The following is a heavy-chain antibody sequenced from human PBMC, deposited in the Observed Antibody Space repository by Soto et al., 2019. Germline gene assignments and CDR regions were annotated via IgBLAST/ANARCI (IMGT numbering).Heavy chain of an antibody. J-gene: IGHJ2*01. Sequence: QGQLVQSGAEVKKPGSSVKVSCKASGGSFRTYAINWVRQAPGQGLEWMGGIIPMLAAPTYAQKFQGRLTITADESPTTVYMELSSLTSEDTAVYYCARVGPPSPSVIWFFDLWGRGTLVTVSS. CDR2: IIPMLAAP. V-gene: IGHV1-69*01. CDR3: ARVGPPSPSVIWFFDL. D-gene: IGHD2-21*01. CDR1: GGSFRTYA.